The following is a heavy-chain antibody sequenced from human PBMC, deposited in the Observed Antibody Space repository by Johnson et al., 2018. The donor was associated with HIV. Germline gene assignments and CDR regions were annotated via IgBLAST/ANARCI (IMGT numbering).Heavy chain of an antibody. D-gene: IGHD5-12*01. CDR1: GFTFSTYD. J-gene: IGHJ3*02. Sequence: VQLVESGGGVVQPGRSLRLSCAASGFTFSTYDMHWVRQAPGKGLEWVAIIWYDGSNKYYADSVKGRFTISRDNSKNTLYLQMNSLRAEDTAVYYCAKDFGYPRPRDAFDIWGQGTMVTVSS. CDR3: AKDFGYPRPRDAFDI. CDR2: IWYDGSNK. V-gene: IGHV3-33*06.